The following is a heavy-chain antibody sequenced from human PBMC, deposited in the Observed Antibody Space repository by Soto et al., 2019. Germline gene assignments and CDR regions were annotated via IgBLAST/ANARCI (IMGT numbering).Heavy chain of an antibody. J-gene: IGHJ4*02. CDR2: IYYSGST. Sequence: SETLSLTCTVSGGSISSYYWSWIRQPPGKGLEWIGYIYYSGSTNYNPSLKSRVTISVDTSKNQFSLKLSSVTAADTAVYYCARRWGPGVDYWGQGTLVTVS. CDR1: GGSISSYY. CDR3: ARRWGPGVDY. V-gene: IGHV4-59*08. D-gene: IGHD7-27*01.